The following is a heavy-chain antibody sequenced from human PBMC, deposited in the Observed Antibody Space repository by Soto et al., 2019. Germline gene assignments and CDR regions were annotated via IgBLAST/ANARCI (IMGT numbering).Heavy chain of an antibody. CDR1: GFTFSTYS. V-gene: IGHV3-21*01. D-gene: IGHD2-2*02. CDR3: AREYTAWPLAYGLDV. J-gene: IGHJ6*02. CDR2: ISSRSDI. Sequence: GGSLRLSCVGSGFTFSTYSINWVRQAPGKGLEWVSSISSRSDIYYADSVKGRFTISRDNAKNSVSLQMNSLRAEDTAVYYCAREYTAWPLAYGLDVWGQGTTVTVAS.